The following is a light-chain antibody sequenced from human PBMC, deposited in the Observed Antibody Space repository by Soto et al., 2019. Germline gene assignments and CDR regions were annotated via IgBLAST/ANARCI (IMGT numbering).Light chain of an antibody. V-gene: IGKV3-15*01. Sequence: IVMTQSPATLSVSPGERATLSCRASQSFSDNLAWYQKKPGQAPRLLIYGASTRATGIRARLIGSGSGTSFPLTFSSLQTKEFAIYYWQQSNNWPYNFGQGTKVDIK. CDR3: QQSNNWPYN. CDR1: QSFSDN. CDR2: GAS. J-gene: IGKJ2*01.